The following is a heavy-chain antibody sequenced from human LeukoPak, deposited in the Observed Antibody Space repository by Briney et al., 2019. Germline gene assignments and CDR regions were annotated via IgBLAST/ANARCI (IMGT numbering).Heavy chain of an antibody. CDR1: GFTFSSYN. D-gene: IGHD6-13*01. CDR3: AREGIAAAGEDY. J-gene: IGHJ4*02. CDR2: ISSSSSYI. Sequence: PGGSLRLSCAASGFTFSSYNMNWAPHAPGRGLEWVSSISSSSSYIYYADSVKGRFTITRDNAKNSLYLQMTSLRAEDTAVYYCAREGIAAAGEDYWGQGTLVTVSS. V-gene: IGHV3-21*01.